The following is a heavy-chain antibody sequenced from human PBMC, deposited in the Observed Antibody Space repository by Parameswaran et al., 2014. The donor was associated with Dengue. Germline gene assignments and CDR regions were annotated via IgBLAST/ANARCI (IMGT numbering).Heavy chain of an antibody. J-gene: IGHJ6*02. D-gene: IGHD3-10*01. CDR2: IYYSGST. Sequence: RWIRQPPGKGLEWIGYIYYSGSTYYNPSLKSRVTISVDTSKNQFSLKLSSVTAADTAVYYCASIYGSGSYYSRALQKLDVWGQGTTVTVSS. V-gene: IGHV4-31*02. CDR3: ASIYGSGSYYSRALQKLDV.